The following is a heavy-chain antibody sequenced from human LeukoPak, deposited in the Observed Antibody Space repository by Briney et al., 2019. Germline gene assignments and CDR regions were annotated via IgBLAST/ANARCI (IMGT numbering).Heavy chain of an antibody. V-gene: IGHV4-4*07. CDR2: IYSSGST. CDR1: GGSISSYY. J-gene: IGHJ3*02. CDR3: ASLNPAQDAFNI. Sequence: PSETLSLTCTVSGGSISSYYWSWIQQPAGKGLEWIGHIYSSGSTNYNPSLKSRITMSVDTSKNHFSLKLSSVTAADTAVYYCASLNPAQDAFNIWGQGTMVTVSS.